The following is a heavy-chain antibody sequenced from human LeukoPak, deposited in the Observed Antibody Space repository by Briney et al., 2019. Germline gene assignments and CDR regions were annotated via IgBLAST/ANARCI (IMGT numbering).Heavy chain of an antibody. Sequence: ASLKVSCKVSGYTPTELSMHSGRQAPGKGLEWRGGFDPEDGETIYAQKFQGRVTMTRDMSTSTVYMELSSLRSEDTAVYYCARGLDKGRHYYYYYMDVWGKGTTVTVSS. V-gene: IGHV1-24*01. CDR3: ARGLDKGRHYYYYYMDV. CDR2: FDPEDGET. CDR1: GYTPTELS. D-gene: IGHD3-10*01. J-gene: IGHJ6*03.